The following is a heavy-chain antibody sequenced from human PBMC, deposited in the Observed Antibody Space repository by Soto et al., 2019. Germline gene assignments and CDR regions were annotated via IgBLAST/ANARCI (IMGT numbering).Heavy chain of an antibody. CDR3: ARGSFNGMDV. Sequence: GSLRLSCAASGFTFSSYGMHWVRQAPGKGLEGVAVIWYDGSNKYYADSVKGRFTISRDNSKNTLYLQMNSLRAEDKAVYYCARGSFNGMDVWGQGTTVTVSS. CDR1: GFTFSSYG. D-gene: IGHD6-6*01. CDR2: IWYDGSNK. J-gene: IGHJ6*02. V-gene: IGHV3-33*01.